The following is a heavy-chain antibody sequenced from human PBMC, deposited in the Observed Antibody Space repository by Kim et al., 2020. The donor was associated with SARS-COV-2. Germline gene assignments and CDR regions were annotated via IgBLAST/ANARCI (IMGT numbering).Heavy chain of an antibody. Sequence: ASVKVSCKASGYNFINYGLNWVRQAPGQGLEWMGWINTNTGNPTYAQGFTGRFVFSLDTSVSTAYLQISSLKAEDTAVYYCARPLTYGEYAYWGQGTLVTVSS. CDR2: INTNTGNP. CDR3: ARPLTYGEYAY. D-gene: IGHD4-17*01. V-gene: IGHV7-4-1*02. J-gene: IGHJ4*02. CDR1: GYNFINYG.